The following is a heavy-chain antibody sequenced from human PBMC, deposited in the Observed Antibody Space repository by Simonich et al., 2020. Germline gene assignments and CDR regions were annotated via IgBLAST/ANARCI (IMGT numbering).Heavy chain of an antibody. V-gene: IGHV5-51*01. J-gene: IGHJ3*02. CDR3: ARQLNDFDI. D-gene: IGHD1-1*01. CDR2: IYPGDSDP. CDR1: GYSFTSYW. Sequence: EVQLVQSGAEVKKSGESLKIPCKVSGYSFTSYWIGWVRQKPGEGLEGMAIIYPGDSDPSYSPSFQSQVTISADKSISTAYLQWSSLKASDTAMYYCARQLNDFDIWGQGTMVTVSS.